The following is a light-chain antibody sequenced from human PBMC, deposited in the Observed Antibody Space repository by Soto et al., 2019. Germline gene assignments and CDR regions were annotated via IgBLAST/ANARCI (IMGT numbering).Light chain of an antibody. J-gene: IGLJ1*01. V-gene: IGLV2-8*01. Sequence: QAVVTQPPSASGSFGQSVTISCTGTSSDVGGYNYVSWYQQHPGKAPKLMTYEVSERPSGVPDRFSGSKSGNTASLTVSGLQADDEADYYCSSYSGTNYHYVFGTGTKLTVL. CDR2: EVS. CDR3: SSYSGTNYHYV. CDR1: SSDVGGYNY.